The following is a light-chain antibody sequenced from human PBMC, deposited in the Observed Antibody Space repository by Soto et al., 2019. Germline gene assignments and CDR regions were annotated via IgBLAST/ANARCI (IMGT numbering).Light chain of an antibody. J-gene: IGLJ2*01. Sequence: SELTQPPSVSVSPGQTASITCSGDKLGDKYACWYQQKPGQSPVLVIYQDSKRPSGIPERFSGSNSGNTATLTISGTQAMDEADYYCQAWDSSIHVVFGGGTKLTVL. V-gene: IGLV3-1*01. CDR3: QAWDSSIHVV. CDR2: QDS. CDR1: KLGDKY.